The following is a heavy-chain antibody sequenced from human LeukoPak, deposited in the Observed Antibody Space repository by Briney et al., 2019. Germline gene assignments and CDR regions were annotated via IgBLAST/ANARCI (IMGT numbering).Heavy chain of an antibody. Sequence: GASVKVSCRASGYTFTSYGISWVRQAPGQGLEWMGWISAYNGNTNYAQKLQGRVTMTSDTSIRTAYMELRRLRSDDAAVYYCVRGQLAFADYYGMDVWGQGTTVTVSS. J-gene: IGHJ6*02. CDR2: ISAYNGNT. D-gene: IGHD1-1*01. CDR3: VRGQLAFADYYGMDV. CDR1: GYTFTSYG. V-gene: IGHV1-18*01.